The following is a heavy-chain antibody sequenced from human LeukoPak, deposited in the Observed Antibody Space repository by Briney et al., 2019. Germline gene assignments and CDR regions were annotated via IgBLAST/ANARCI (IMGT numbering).Heavy chain of an antibody. CDR3: TREGYDNGDY. V-gene: IGHV4-61*02. CDR1: GASISSGAYY. CDR2: IYTSGST. D-gene: IGHD3-16*01. J-gene: IGHJ4*02. Sequence: SETLSLTCTVSGASISSGAYYWSWDRQPAGKGLEWIGRIYTSGSTNYNPSLKSRVTISLDTSQNQLSFRLTSVTAADTAMYYCTREGYDNGDYWGQGALVTVSS.